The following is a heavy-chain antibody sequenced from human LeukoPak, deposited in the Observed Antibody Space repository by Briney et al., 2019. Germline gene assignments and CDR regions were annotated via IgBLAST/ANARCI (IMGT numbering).Heavy chain of an antibody. J-gene: IGHJ4*02. D-gene: IGHD6-13*01. CDR3: AREGNRIAAPGFDY. V-gene: IGHV4-30-4*01. CDR2: IFYSGST. CDR1: GGSISSGDYY. Sequence: SETLSLTCTVSGGSISSGDYYWSWIRQPSGKGLEWIGYIFYSGSTSYNPSLKSRVTVSVDTSKNQFSLKLNSVTAADTAVYFCAREGNRIAAPGFDYWGQGTLVTVSS.